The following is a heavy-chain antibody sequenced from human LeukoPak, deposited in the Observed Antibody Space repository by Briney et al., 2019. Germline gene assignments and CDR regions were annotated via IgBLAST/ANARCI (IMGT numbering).Heavy chain of an antibody. V-gene: IGHV2-70*11. J-gene: IGHJ6*02. CDR3: ARSYYHYGMDV. CDR1: GFSLRNSGMC. CDR2: IDWDDDK. Sequence: SGPALVKPTQTLTLTCTFSGFSLRNSGMCVSWIRQPPGKALEWLARIDWDDDKHYSTSLKTRLNISKDTSKNQVVLTMTNMDPVDTATYFRARSYYHYGMDVWGQGTTVTVSS.